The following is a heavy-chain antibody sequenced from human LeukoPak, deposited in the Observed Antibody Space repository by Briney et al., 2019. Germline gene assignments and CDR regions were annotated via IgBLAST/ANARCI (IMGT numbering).Heavy chain of an antibody. CDR1: GFTFSNYA. CDR2: ISYDGNDK. CDR3: ARDRDTAMGL. J-gene: IGHJ4*02. V-gene: IGHV3-30-3*01. D-gene: IGHD5-18*01. Sequence: GGSLRLSCAASGFTFSNYAMHWVRQAPGKGLEWVAIISYDGNDKYYTDSVKGRFTISRGKSKNTLYLQMNSLRAEDTAVYYCARDRDTAMGLWGQGTLVTVSS.